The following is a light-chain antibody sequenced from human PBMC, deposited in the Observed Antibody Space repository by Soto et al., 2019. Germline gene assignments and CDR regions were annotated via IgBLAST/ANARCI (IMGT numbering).Light chain of an antibody. CDR2: SAS. V-gene: IGKV1-27*01. Sequence: DIQMTQSPSSLSASVGDRVTITCRPSRGIGNALAWYQQKPGTVPKLLIHSASTLQSGVPSRFSGSGSGTDFTLTISSLQPDDVAIYYCQQYNDYSWTFGQGAKVDI. J-gene: IGKJ1*01. CDR1: RGIGNA. CDR3: QQYNDYSWT.